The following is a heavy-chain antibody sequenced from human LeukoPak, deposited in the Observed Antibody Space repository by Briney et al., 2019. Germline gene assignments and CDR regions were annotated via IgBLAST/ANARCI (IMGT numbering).Heavy chain of an antibody. CDR1: GFTFSSYS. V-gene: IGHV3-48*01. CDR2: ISSSSSTI. CDR3: AKGPYSGFS. J-gene: IGHJ5*02. Sequence: PGGSLRLSCAASGFTFSSYSMNWVRQAPGKGLEWVSYISSSSSTIYYADSVKGRFTISRDNSKNTLYLQMNSRRAEDTAVYYCAKGPYSGFSWGQGTLVTVSS. D-gene: IGHD1-26*01.